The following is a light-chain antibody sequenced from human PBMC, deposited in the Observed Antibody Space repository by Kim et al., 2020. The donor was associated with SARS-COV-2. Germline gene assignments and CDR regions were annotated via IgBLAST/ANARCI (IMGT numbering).Light chain of an antibody. Sequence: AAVGDRGTITCRASQGVSSYFAWYQQKPGKAPKLLINGASTLKSGVPSRCSGSGSGTAFTLTISGLQPEDCATDYCQQLYNYPRTFGQGTKVEIK. CDR3: QQLYNYPRT. CDR2: GAS. J-gene: IGKJ1*01. V-gene: IGKV1-9*01. CDR1: QGVSSY.